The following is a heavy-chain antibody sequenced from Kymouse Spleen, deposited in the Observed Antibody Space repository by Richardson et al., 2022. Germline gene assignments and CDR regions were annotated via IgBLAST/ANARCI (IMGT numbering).Heavy chain of an antibody. D-gene: IGHD3-10*01. CDR3: AKDKGRVRGVIINYGMDV. Sequence: EVQLVESGGGLVQPGRSLRLSCAASGFTFDDYAMHWVRQAPGKGLEWVSGISWNSGSIGYADSVKGRFTISRDNAKNSLYLQMNSLRAEDTALYYCAKDKGRVRGVIINYGMDVWGQGTTVTVSS. J-gene: IGHJ6*02. CDR2: ISWNSGSI. V-gene: IGHV3-9*01. CDR1: GFTFDDYA.